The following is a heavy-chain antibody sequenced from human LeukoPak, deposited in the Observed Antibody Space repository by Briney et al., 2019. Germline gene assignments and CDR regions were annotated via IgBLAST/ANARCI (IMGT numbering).Heavy chain of an antibody. CDR3: ARDTLEYSNSPDALDI. CDR2: IGSSGSTV. J-gene: IGHJ3*02. V-gene: IGHV3-48*03. D-gene: IGHD4-23*01. Sequence: GGSLRLSCAASGFTFDDYGMSWVRQAPGKGLEWVSYIGSSGSTVYYADSVKGRFTISRDNAKNSLYMQMESLRDEDTAIYYCARDTLEYSNSPDALDIWGQGTMVTVSS. CDR1: GFTFDDYG.